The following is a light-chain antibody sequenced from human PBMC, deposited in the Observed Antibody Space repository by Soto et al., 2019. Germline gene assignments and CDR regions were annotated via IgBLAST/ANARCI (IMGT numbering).Light chain of an antibody. Sequence: DIQMTQSPSSLSASVGDRVTITCRASQSISSYLHWYQQKPGKAPKLLIYAASNLQSGLPSRFSDSGSRTNFTLTLNSLQPEDFATYYWQQGYSTPWTLGQGTKAEIK. CDR2: AAS. J-gene: IGKJ1*01. CDR1: QSISSY. V-gene: IGKV1-39*01. CDR3: QQGYSTPWT.